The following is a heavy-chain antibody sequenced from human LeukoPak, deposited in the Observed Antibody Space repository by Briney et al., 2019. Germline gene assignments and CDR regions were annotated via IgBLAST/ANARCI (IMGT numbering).Heavy chain of an antibody. V-gene: IGHV4-34*01. CDR2: INHRGST. CDR3: ARGHGGYSYGYGRLRNY. J-gene: IGHJ4*02. CDR1: GGSFSGYY. D-gene: IGHD5-18*01. Sequence: PSETLSLTCAVYGGSFSGYYWSWIRQPPGKGLEWIGEINHRGSTNYNPSLKSRVTISVDTSKNQFSLKLSSVTAADTAVYYCARGHGGYSYGYGRLRNYWGQGTLVTVSS.